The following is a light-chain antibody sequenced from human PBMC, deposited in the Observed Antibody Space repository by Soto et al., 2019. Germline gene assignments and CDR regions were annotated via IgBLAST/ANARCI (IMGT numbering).Light chain of an antibody. CDR2: AAS. Sequence: DIQLTQSPSFLSASVGDIVTITCRASQGMDTYLAWYQQKPGKAPKLLIYAASILQSGVPSRFSGSGSGTELTHTISSLQPEDFATYYCQQLNSYPFIFGQGTRLEIK. CDR3: QQLNSYPFI. J-gene: IGKJ5*01. CDR1: QGMDTY. V-gene: IGKV1-9*01.